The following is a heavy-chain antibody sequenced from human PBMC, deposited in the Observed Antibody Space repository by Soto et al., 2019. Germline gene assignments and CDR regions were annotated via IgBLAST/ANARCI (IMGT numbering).Heavy chain of an antibody. D-gene: IGHD6-13*01. CDR1: GYTFTSYG. Sequence: ASVKVSCKASGYTFTSYGISWVRQAPGQGLEWMGWNSAYNGNTNYAQKLQGRVTMTTDTSTSTAYMELRSLISDDTAVYSCSTGIDVADIFDYWGQGTLVTVSS. V-gene: IGHV1-18*04. CDR2: NSAYNGNT. CDR3: STGIDVADIFDY. J-gene: IGHJ4*01.